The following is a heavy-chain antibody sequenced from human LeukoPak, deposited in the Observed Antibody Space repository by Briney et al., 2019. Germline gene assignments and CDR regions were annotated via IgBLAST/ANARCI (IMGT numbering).Heavy chain of an antibody. D-gene: IGHD3-16*01. J-gene: IGHJ4*02. Sequence: GGSLRLSCAGSGFTYSDYYMSWVRQAPGKALEWVSYISSSGSTTNYADSVKGRFTISRDNAKNSLYLQMNSLRAEDTAVYCARRVSVGEPYDYWGQGTLVTVSS. V-gene: IGHV3-11*01. CDR1: GFTYSDYY. CDR3: ARRVSVGEPYDY. CDR2: ISSSGSTT.